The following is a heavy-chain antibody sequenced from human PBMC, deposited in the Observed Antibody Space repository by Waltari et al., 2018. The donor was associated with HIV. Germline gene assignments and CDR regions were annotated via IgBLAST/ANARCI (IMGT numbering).Heavy chain of an antibody. CDR2: IYISGST. J-gene: IGHJ5*02. D-gene: IGHD2-2*01. Sequence: QVQLQESGPGLVKPSQTLSLTCTVPGGSISSGSYYWSWIRQPAGKGLEWIGRIYISGSTNYNPALKSRVTISVDTSKNHFSLKLSSVTAADTAVYYCARGVPAATDWFDPWGQGTLVTVSS. CDR3: ARGVPAATDWFDP. V-gene: IGHV4-61*02. CDR1: GGSISSGSYY.